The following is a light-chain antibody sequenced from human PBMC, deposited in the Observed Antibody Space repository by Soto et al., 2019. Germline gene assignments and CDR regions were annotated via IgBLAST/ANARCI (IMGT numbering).Light chain of an antibody. J-gene: IGLJ1*01. V-gene: IGLV2-14*01. CDR1: STDVGGYNY. Sequence: SALAQPSSVSGSPGQSITISCTGTSTDVGGYNYVSWYQHHPCKGPKLIIYEVNNRSSGVSDRFSGSKSGNKASLTISNLEAEDESDYYCGSYTSTDTPFVFGTGTKVTVL. CDR3: GSYTSTDTPFV. CDR2: EVN.